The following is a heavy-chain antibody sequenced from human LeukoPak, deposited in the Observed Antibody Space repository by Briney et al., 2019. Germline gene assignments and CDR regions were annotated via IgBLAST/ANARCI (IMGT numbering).Heavy chain of an antibody. CDR1: GYTFTSYG. J-gene: IGHJ4*02. CDR3: ARGLPRKYCSGGSCYSRPTDY. CDR2: MNPNSGNT. Sequence: GASVKVSCKASGYTFTSYGISWVRQAPGQGLEWMGWMNPNSGNTGYAQKFQGRVTMTRNTSISTAYMELSSLRSEDTAVYYCARGLPRKYCSGGSCYSRPTDYWGQGTLVTVSS. V-gene: IGHV1-8*02. D-gene: IGHD2-15*01.